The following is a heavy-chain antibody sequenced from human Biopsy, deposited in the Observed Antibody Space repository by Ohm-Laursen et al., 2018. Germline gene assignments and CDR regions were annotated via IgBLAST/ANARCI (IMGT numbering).Heavy chain of an antibody. D-gene: IGHD1-1*01. Sequence: SDTLSLTCTVSGGSITDDYWSWIRQSPGKGLEWIGFISKGGDTTYNPSLRGRVAISADTSKNQFSLKLSSVTAADTAIFFCARLYRLDDYWNDDPPDAFDVWGQGTRVTVSS. V-gene: IGHV4-59*07. CDR1: GGSITDDY. CDR3: ARLYRLDDYWNDDPPDAFDV. CDR2: ISKGGDT. J-gene: IGHJ3*01.